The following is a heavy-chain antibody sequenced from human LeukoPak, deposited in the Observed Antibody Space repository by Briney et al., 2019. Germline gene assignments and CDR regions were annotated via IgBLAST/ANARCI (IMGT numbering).Heavy chain of an antibody. D-gene: IGHD1-26*01. CDR2: INEDGSTT. CDR1: GFAFSSNW. CDR3: VRDLGGRSGH. J-gene: IGHJ4*02. Sequence: GGSLRLSCAASGFAFSSNWMHWVRQAPGKGLVWVSRINEDGSTTNYADSVKGRSTIFRDNAKNTLYLQMNSLRAEDTAVYYCVRDLGGRSGHWGQGTLVTVSS. V-gene: IGHV3-74*01.